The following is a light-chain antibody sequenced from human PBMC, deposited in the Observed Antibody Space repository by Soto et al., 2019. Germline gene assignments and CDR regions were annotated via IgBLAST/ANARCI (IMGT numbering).Light chain of an antibody. CDR1: SSDIGTYNH. Sequence: QSVLTQPASVSGSPGQSITISCTGTSSDIGTYNHVSWYQQLPGKAPKLMIHDVSNRPSGVSDRFSSSKSGNTASLTISGLQAEDEADYYCCSCTTSSTHVSGSGTKVTVL. J-gene: IGLJ1*01. CDR2: DVS. V-gene: IGLV2-14*03. CDR3: CSCTTSSTHV.